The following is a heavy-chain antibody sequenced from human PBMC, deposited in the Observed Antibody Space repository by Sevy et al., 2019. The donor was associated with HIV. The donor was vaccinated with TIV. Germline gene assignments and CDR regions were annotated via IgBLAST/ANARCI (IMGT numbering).Heavy chain of an antibody. D-gene: IGHD1-26*01. Sequence: GGSLRLSCRASGFTFDDYTMSWVRQAPGKGLEWVAFIRSKAYGGTTEYAASVKGRFTISRDERKSIAYLQMNSLKTEDTAVYYCTRVEGAADWGMDVWGQGTTVTVSS. V-gene: IGHV3-49*04. CDR1: GFTFDDYT. CDR2: IRSKAYGGTT. CDR3: TRVEGAADWGMDV. J-gene: IGHJ6*02.